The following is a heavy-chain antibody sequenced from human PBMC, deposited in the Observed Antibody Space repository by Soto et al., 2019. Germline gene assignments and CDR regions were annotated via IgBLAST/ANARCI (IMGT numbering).Heavy chain of an antibody. V-gene: IGHV3-33*05. D-gene: IGHD3-22*01. CDR3: ARGYYHDTSGPFSDAFDI. CDR2: ISYEGSNK. Sequence: GGSIRLSCASSELRLCISGMHGSLQDPGKGLEWVAVISYEGSNKYYADSVKGRFTISRDNSKKSLYLQMISLRAEDTAMYYCARGYYHDTSGPFSDAFDIWGQGTMVTVS. J-gene: IGHJ3*02. CDR1: ELRLCISG.